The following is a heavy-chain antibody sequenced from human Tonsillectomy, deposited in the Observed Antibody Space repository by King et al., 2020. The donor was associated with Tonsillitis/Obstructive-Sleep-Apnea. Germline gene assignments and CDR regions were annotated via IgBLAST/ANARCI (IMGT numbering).Heavy chain of an antibody. J-gene: IGHJ4*02. V-gene: IGHV4-34*01. D-gene: IGHD3-16*01. Sequence: VQLQQWGAGLLKPSETLSLTCAVSGGSFSVYYWTWIRQPPGKGLEWIGEINHIGSTNYNPSLKSRVTISVDTSKNQFSLRLSSVTAADTAVYYCARVGDHSRFDYWGQGTLVTVSS. CDR1: GGSFSVYY. CDR3: ARVGDHSRFDY. CDR2: INHIGST.